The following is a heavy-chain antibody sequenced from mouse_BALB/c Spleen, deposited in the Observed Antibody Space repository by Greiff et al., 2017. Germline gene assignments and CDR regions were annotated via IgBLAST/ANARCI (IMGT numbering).Heavy chain of an antibody. CDR3: TRDRSLLRLRGAMDY. CDR1: GFTFSSYT. J-gene: IGHJ4*01. D-gene: IGHD1-2*01. V-gene: IGHV5-6-4*01. CDR2: ISSGGSYT. Sequence: EVMLVESGGGLVKPGGSLKLSCAASGFTFSSYTMSWVRQTPEKRLEWVATISSGGSYTYYPDSVKGRFIITRDNAKNTLYLQLSRQKSEDTAMYYCTRDRSLLRLRGAMDYWGQGTSVTVSS.